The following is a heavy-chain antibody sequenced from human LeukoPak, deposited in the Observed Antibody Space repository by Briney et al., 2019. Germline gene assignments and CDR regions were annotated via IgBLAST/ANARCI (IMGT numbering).Heavy chain of an antibody. D-gene: IGHD3-9*01. V-gene: IGHV3-30*18. Sequence: RGSLRLSCAASGFTFSSYGMHWGRQAPGKGLELGAVISYDGSNKYYADSVKGRFTISRDNSKNTLYLQMNSMRAEDTAVYYCAKALRYFDWSTIDYWGQGTLVTVHS. CDR1: GFTFSSYG. CDR3: AKALRYFDWSTIDY. CDR2: ISYDGSNK. J-gene: IGHJ4*02.